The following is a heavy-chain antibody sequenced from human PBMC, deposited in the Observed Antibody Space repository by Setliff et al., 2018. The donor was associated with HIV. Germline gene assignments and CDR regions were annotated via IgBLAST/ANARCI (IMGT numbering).Heavy chain of an antibody. J-gene: IGHJ4*02. CDR3: ARDGWELDRGRADYFDY. Sequence: ASVKVSCKASGGTFSSYAISWVRQAPGQGLEWMGIISPSGGTISYAQKFQGRVTMTRDTSTNTVYMELSSLRSEDTAVYYCARDGWELDRGRADYFDYWGQGALVTVSS. V-gene: IGHV1-46*01. CDR1: GGTFSSYA. D-gene: IGHD3-10*01. CDR2: ISPSGGTI.